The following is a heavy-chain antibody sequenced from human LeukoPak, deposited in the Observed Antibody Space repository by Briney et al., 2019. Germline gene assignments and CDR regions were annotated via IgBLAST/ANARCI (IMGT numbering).Heavy chain of an antibody. CDR1: GYTFTSYG. CDR2: ISGYNGNT. D-gene: IGHD5-18*01. CDR3: AIHVESAMAWDY. Sequence: GASVKVSCTASGYTFTSYGMGWVRQAPGQGLEWMGWISGYNGNTNYAQKLQDRVTMTTDTSTSTAYMELRSLRSDDAAVYYCAIHVESAMAWDYWGQGSLVTVSS. J-gene: IGHJ4*02. V-gene: IGHV1-18*01.